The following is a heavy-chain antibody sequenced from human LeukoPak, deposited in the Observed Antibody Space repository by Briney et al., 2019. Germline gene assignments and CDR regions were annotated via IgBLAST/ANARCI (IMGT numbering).Heavy chain of an antibody. CDR1: GFTFSSYW. J-gene: IGHJ4*02. CDR3: VRALDV. V-gene: IGHV3-7*01. CDR2: IKQDGSER. D-gene: IGHD3/OR15-3a*01. Sequence: GGSLRLSCVASGFTFSSYWMHWVRQAPGKGLEWVANIKQDGSERNYVDSVKGRFTISRDNAENSLYLQMNSLRAEDTALYYCVRALDVWGQGTLVTVSS.